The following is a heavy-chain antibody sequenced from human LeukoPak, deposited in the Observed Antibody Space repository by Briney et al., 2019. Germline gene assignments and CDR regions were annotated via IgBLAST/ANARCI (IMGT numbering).Heavy chain of an antibody. V-gene: IGHV1-69*04. CDR2: SITILGKA. D-gene: IGHD5-18*01. J-gene: IGHJ4*02. CDR3: AEDTALDY. CDR1: GCTFSSYA. Sequence: ASVKGSCKASGCTFSSYAISWVRQAPGQGFELIGRSITILGKAKYAQKSQCRVTINTDKYTRTAYMELSSPRAEDTAVYSCAEDTALDYWGQGTLVTVSS.